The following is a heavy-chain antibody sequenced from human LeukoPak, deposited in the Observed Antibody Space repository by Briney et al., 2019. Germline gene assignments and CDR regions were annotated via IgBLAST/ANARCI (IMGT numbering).Heavy chain of an antibody. J-gene: IGHJ5*02. D-gene: IGHD3-10*01. CDR1: GFTFSHYG. Sequence: GGSLRLSCEASGFTFSHYGMHWVRQAPGKGLEWVAVIWYGESNEYYADSVKGRFTVSRNNSKNTLYLQMSSLRAEDTAIYYCAREQSVFDNWLDPWGQGTLVTVSS. CDR3: AREQSVFDNWLDP. CDR2: IWYGESNE. V-gene: IGHV3-33*01.